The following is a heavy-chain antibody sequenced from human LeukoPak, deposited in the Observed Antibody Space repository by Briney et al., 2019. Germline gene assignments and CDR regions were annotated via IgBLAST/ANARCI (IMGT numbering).Heavy chain of an antibody. CDR3: ARAGPRDGYNYPPFDY. CDR1: GGSISSYY. D-gene: IGHD5-24*01. CDR2: IYYSGST. Sequence: SETLSLTCTVSGGSISSYYWSWIRQPPGKGLEWIGYIYYSGSTNCNPSLKSRVTISVDTSKNQFSLKLSSVTAADTAVYYCARAGPRDGYNYPPFDYWGQGTLVTVSS. V-gene: IGHV4-59*01. J-gene: IGHJ4*02.